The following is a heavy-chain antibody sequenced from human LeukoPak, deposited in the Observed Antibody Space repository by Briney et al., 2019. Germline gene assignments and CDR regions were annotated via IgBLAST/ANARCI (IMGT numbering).Heavy chain of an antibody. CDR2: IYYTGRT. D-gene: IGHD6-19*01. V-gene: IGHV4-59*01. CDR3: ARARGSSGWHDY. J-gene: IGHJ4*02. CDR1: GESISSDC. Sequence: SETLSLTCTVSGESISSDCWSWIRQSPGKGLEWMGYIYYTGRTNYNPSLKSRVTISVDTSKNQFSLKLSSVTAADTAVYYCARARGSSGWHDYWGQGTLVTVSS.